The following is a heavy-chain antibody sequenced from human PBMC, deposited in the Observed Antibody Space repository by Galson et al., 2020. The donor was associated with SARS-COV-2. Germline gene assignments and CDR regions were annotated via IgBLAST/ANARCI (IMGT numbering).Heavy chain of an antibody. J-gene: IGHJ4*02. D-gene: IGHD5-18*01. CDR1: GYSISSGYY. CDR3: ARRPGYTYDRYFDY. Sequence: SETLSLTCAVSGYSISSGYYWGWIRQPPGKGLEWIGSVHHSGSTYYNPSLKSRVTISVDTSKNQFSLKLSAVTAADTAVYYCARRPGYTYDRYFDYRGQGTLVTVSS. CDR2: VHHSGST. V-gene: IGHV4-38-2*01.